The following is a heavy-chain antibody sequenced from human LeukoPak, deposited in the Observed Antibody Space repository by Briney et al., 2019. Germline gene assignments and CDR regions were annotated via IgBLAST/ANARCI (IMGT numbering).Heavy chain of an antibody. Sequence: ASVKVSCKASGGTFSSYAISWVRQAPGQGLEWMGRIIPILGIANYAQEFQGRVTITADKSTSTAYMELSSLRSEDTAVYYCARELHYYDSSGYYYERSAFDIWGQGTMVTVSS. V-gene: IGHV1-69*04. CDR2: IIPILGIA. J-gene: IGHJ3*02. D-gene: IGHD3-22*01. CDR1: GGTFSSYA. CDR3: ARELHYYDSSGYYYERSAFDI.